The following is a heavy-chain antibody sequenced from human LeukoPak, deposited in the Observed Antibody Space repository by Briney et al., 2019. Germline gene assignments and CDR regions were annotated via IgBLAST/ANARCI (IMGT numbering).Heavy chain of an antibody. J-gene: IGHJ5*01. D-gene: IGHD3-16*02. CDR1: GNTFTNYA. V-gene: IGHV7-4-1*02. CDR3: ARAFQPLAGLSFPDS. Sequence: ASVKVSCKASGNTFTNYAMNWVRQAPGQGLEWMGWIHTNTGEPTYAQGFTGRFVFSLDTSVSTAYLQISSLKAEDTAVYYCARAFQPLAGLSFPDSWGQGTLVTVSS. CDR2: IHTNTGEP.